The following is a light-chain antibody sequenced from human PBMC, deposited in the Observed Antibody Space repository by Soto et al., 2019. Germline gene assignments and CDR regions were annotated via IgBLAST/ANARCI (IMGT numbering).Light chain of an antibody. Sequence: DIQMTQSPSSVSASIGDTVTITCRASQDISTLLAWYQQKPGKAPKLLIYGASTLESGVPSRFSGRGSGTDFTLTISSLQPEDFETSFCQQADSFPRTFGGGTKVDIK. CDR1: QDISTL. CDR3: QQADSFPRT. V-gene: IGKV1D-12*01. CDR2: GAS. J-gene: IGKJ4*01.